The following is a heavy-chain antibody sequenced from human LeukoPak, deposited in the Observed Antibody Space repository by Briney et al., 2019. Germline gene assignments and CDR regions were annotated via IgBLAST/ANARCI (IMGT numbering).Heavy chain of an antibody. CDR3: ARGDPHADL. J-gene: IGHJ5*02. Sequence: PGGSLRLSCAASGFAFSTYEMSWVLQAPGKGLEWIADITISGQTKNYADSVKGRFTISRDNAMSSLYLQMNSLRVEDTGVFYCARGDPHADLWGQGTLVTGSS. CDR2: ITISGQTK. CDR1: GFAFSTYE. V-gene: IGHV3-48*03.